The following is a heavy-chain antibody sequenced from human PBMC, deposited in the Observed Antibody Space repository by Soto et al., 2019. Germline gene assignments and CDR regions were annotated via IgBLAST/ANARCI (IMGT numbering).Heavy chain of an antibody. J-gene: IGHJ1*01. CDR2: INPSGGST. V-gene: IGHV1-46*01. CDR3: ARDMGGRIVGALAEYFQH. Sequence: VASVKVSCKASGYTFTSYYMHWVRQAPGQGLEWMGIINPSGGSTSYAQKFQGRVTMTRDTSTSTVYMELSSLRSEDTAVYYCARDMGGRIVGALAEYFQHWGQGTLVTVSS. D-gene: IGHD1-26*01. CDR1: GYTFTSYY.